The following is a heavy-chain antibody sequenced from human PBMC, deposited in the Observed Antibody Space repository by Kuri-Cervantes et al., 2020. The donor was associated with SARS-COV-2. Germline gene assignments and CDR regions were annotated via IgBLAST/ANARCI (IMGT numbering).Heavy chain of an antibody. Sequence: SVKVSCKAIGDTVSSYSISWVRQAPGQGLEWMGGIIPLFGTTGSAQTVRGRITITADKSTNTAYMVLSILTSEDTVMYFCARDRVGRENAFDVWGLGTMVTVSS. CDR2: IIPLFGTT. CDR3: ARDRVGRENAFDV. V-gene: IGHV1-69*06. J-gene: IGHJ3*01. CDR1: GDTVSSYS. D-gene: IGHD5-24*01.